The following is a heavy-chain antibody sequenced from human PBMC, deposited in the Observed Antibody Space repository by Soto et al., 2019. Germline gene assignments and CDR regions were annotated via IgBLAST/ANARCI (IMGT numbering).Heavy chain of an antibody. CDR1: GFTFSSYW. V-gene: IGHV3-74*01. J-gene: IGHJ4*02. CDR3: VRAVDY. CDR2: INSDGSDA. Sequence: EVQLVESGGDIVQPGGSLRLSYAASGFTFSSYWMYWVRQAPGKGLVWVSRINSDGSDARYADFVKGRFTISRDNAKETLDLQMNSLGVEDTAVYYCVRAVDYWGQGTLVTVSS. D-gene: IGHD4-17*01.